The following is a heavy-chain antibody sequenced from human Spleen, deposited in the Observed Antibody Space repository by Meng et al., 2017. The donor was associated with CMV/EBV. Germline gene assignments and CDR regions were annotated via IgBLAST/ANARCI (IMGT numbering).Heavy chain of an antibody. J-gene: IGHJ4*02. CDR1: GFTFNNYE. CDR2: ISKSGSTV. D-gene: IGHD2-2*01. CDR3: ARDGGGIIVPAADDY. Sequence: GESLKISCAASGFTFNNYEMNWVRQVPGKGLEWIAYISKSGSTVYYADSVKGRFTISRDNAKKSLYLQMNSLRAEDTAVYYCARDGGGIIVPAADDYWGQGTLVTVSS. V-gene: IGHV3-48*03.